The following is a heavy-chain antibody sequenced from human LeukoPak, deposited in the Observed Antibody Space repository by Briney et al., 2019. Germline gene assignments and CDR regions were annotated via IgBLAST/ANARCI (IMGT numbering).Heavy chain of an antibody. CDR1: GGSISSYY. Sequence: SETLSLTCTVSGGSISSYYWSWIRRPPGKGLEWIGYIYYSGSTNYNPSLKSRVTISVDTSKNQFSLKLSSVTAADTAVYYCARSIAVAFDYWGQGTLVTVSS. D-gene: IGHD6-19*01. V-gene: IGHV4-59*01. CDR2: IYYSGST. CDR3: ARSIAVAFDY. J-gene: IGHJ4*02.